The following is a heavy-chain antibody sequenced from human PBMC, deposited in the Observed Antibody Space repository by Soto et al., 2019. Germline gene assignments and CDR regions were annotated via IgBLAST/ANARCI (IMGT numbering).Heavy chain of an antibody. V-gene: IGHV1-2*04. CDR1: GYTFTGYY. CDR3: ARAKLYRNYYMDV. Sequence: QVQLVQSGAEVKEPGASVKVSCKASGYTFTGYYMHWVRQAPGQGLEWMGWINPNSGGTNYAQKFQGWVTMTRDTSISTAYMELSSLRSDDTAVYYCARAKLYRNYYMDVWGKGTTVTVSS. D-gene: IGHD2-2*02. J-gene: IGHJ6*03. CDR2: INPNSGGT.